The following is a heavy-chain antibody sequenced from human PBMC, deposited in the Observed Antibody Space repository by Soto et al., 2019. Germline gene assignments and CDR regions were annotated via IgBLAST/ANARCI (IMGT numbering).Heavy chain of an antibody. V-gene: IGHV1-18*01. D-gene: IGHD3-22*01. CDR2: ISTYNGDT. CDR3: ARARDLYYDSTGAYFDY. CDR1: GYTFITYG. J-gene: IGHJ4*02. Sequence: ASVKVSCKASGYTFITYGMSWVRQAPGQGLDWMGWISTYNGDTKYADRLQGRVTMTTDTTTGTAYMELSSLRSDDTAVYYCARARDLYYDSTGAYFDYWGQGTLVTVSS.